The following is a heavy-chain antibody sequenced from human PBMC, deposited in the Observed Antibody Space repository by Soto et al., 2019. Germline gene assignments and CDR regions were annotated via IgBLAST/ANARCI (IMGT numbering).Heavy chain of an antibody. Sequence: ASVKVSCKASGGTFSSYAISWVRQAPGQGLEWMGGIIPIFGTANYAQKFQGRVTITADKSTSTAYMELSSLRSEDTAVYYCARDIHLGLQGGDWFDPWGQGTLVTVSS. V-gene: IGHV1-69*06. D-gene: IGHD5-12*01. CDR1: GGTFSSYA. CDR3: ARDIHLGLQGGDWFDP. CDR2: IIPIFGTA. J-gene: IGHJ5*02.